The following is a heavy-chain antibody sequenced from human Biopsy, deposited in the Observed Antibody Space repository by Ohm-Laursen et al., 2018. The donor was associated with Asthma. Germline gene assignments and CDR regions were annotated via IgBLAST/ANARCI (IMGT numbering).Heavy chain of an antibody. J-gene: IGHJ5*02. Sequence: TLSLTCTVYGGYLTGHYWNWIRQPPGQGLEWIGEIDQSGYTNYNPSLKGRVSISLDTSKNQFPLSLTSVTAADTAVYYCARTTYGDDGFDPWGQGTLVTVSS. CDR3: ARTTYGDDGFDP. V-gene: IGHV4-34*09. CDR1: GGYLTGHY. CDR2: IDQSGYT. D-gene: IGHD4-17*01.